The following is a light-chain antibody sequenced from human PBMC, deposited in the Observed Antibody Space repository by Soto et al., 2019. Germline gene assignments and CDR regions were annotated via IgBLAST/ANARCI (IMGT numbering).Light chain of an antibody. V-gene: IGLV2-14*03. CDR2: DVS. CDR1: SSDVGGYNY. CDR3: CSYTTSNTRQIV. J-gene: IGLJ1*01. Sequence: QSVLTQPASVSGSPGQSITISCTGTSSDVGGYNYVSWYQHHPGKATKLMIYDVSNRPSGVSNRFSGSKSGNTASLTIFGLQPEDEADYYCCSYTTSNTRQIVFGTGTKVTVL.